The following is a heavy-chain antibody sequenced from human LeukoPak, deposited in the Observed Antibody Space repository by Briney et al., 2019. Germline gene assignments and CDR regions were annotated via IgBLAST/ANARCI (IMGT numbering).Heavy chain of an antibody. CDR2: IYHSGST. Sequence: SETLSLTCAVSGYSISSGYYWGWIRQPPGNGLEWIGSIYHSGSTYYNPSLKSRVTISVDTSKNQFSLKLSSVTAADTAVYYCARDSWGGYYMGNWFDPWGQGTLVTVSS. CDR1: GYSISSGYY. CDR3: ARDSWGGYYMGNWFDP. D-gene: IGHD3-3*01. J-gene: IGHJ5*02. V-gene: IGHV4-38-2*02.